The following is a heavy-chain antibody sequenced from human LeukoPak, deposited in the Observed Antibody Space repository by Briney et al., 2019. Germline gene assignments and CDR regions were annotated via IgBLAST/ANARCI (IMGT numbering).Heavy chain of an antibody. V-gene: IGHV1-2*06. D-gene: IGHD3-16*01. Sequence: ASVKVSCKASGYTFTAYYMHWVRQAPGQGLEWMGRINPNSGGTNYAQKFQGRVTVTRDTSISTAYMELSRLTSDDTAVYFCARDLISYDYVRGRHGYDLEFVYWGQGTLVTVSS. CDR3: ARDLISYDYVRGRHGYDLEFVY. CDR1: GYTFTAYY. J-gene: IGHJ4*02. CDR2: INPNSGGT.